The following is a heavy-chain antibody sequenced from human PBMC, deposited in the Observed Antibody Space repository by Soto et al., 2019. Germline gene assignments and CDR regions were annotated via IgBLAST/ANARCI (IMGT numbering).Heavy chain of an antibody. V-gene: IGHV4-61*01. D-gene: IGHD2-2*01. Sequence: QEQLQESGPGLVKPSETLSLTCTVSGGSVSTDSYYWSWIRQFPGKGLEWIGYIHYSGSTNYNPSLKSRITISIDTSKNQFSLKLSSVTAGDTAVYYCAREVVPAAQFDYWGQGTLVTVSS. CDR3: AREVVPAAQFDY. J-gene: IGHJ4*02. CDR1: GGSVSTDSYY. CDR2: IHYSGST.